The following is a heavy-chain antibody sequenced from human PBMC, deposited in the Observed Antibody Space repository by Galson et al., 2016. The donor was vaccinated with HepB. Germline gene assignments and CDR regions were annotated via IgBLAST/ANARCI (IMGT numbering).Heavy chain of an antibody. Sequence: SLRLSCAASRFTSSTYAMSWVRQAPGKGLEWVSAISATGSSTYYADSVKGRFTISKDNSKNTLHLQMNGLRTEDTAIYYCATNGPQLYFHWLNSFDYWGQGTLVTVSS. CDR1: RFTSSTYA. J-gene: IGHJ4*02. CDR2: ISATGSST. D-gene: IGHD3-9*01. CDR3: ATNGPQLYFHWLNSFDY. V-gene: IGHV3-23*01.